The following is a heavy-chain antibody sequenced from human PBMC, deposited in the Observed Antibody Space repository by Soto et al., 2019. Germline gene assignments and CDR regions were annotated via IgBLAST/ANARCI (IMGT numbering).Heavy chain of an antibody. V-gene: IGHV3-21*01. Sequence: GGSLRLSCAASGFTFSSYSMNWVRQAPGKGLEWVSSISSSSSYIYYADSVKGRFTISRDNAKNSLYLQMNSLRAEDTAVYYCARESLPTYYDFWSGYYPPGDYYYGMDVWGQGTTVTVSS. J-gene: IGHJ6*02. CDR1: GFTFSSYS. CDR2: ISSSSSYI. D-gene: IGHD3-3*01. CDR3: ARESLPTYYDFWSGYYPPGDYYYGMDV.